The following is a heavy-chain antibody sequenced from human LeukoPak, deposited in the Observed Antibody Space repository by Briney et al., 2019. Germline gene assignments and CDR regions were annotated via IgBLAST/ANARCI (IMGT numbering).Heavy chain of an antibody. CDR3: AREGTYYDSSGYYVS. Sequence: GGSLRLSCAASGFTFSSFAMTWVRQAPGKGLEWVSVISGSGGKTYYAGSVKGRFTLSRDNSNRTLFLEMSSLRVEDTAVYYCAREGTYYDSSGYYVSWGQGTLVTVSA. CDR2: ISGSGGKT. D-gene: IGHD3-22*01. V-gene: IGHV3-23*01. J-gene: IGHJ5*02. CDR1: GFTFSSFA.